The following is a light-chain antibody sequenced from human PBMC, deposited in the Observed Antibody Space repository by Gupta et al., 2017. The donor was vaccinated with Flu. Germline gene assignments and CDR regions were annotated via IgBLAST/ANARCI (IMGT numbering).Light chain of an antibody. Sequence: SYELTQPPSVSVSPGQTARINCSGDALPKQYAYWYPQKPGQAPVLVIYKDSERPSGIPERFSGSSSGTTVTLTISGVQAEDEADYYCQSADSSGTYRVFGGGTKLTVL. V-gene: IGLV3-25*02. CDR1: ALPKQY. CDR3: QSADSSGTYRV. CDR2: KDS. J-gene: IGLJ3*02.